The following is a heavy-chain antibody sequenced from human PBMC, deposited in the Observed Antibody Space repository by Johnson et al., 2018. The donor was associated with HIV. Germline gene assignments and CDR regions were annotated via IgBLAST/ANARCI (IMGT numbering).Heavy chain of an antibody. D-gene: IGHD6-6*01. Sequence: VQLVESWGGLVQPGGSLRLSCAASGFTVRSNYMSWVRQAPGKGLEWVSIIYSGGSTYYADSVKGRFTISRDNSKNTLYLQMNSLRAEDTAVYYCARGSIAAHDAFDIWGQGTMVTVSS. V-gene: IGHV3-66*01. CDR2: IYSGGST. CDR1: GFTVRSNY. J-gene: IGHJ3*02. CDR3: ARGSIAAHDAFDI.